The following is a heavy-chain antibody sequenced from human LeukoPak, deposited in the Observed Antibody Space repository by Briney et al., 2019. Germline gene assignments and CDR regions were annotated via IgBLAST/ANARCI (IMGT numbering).Heavy chain of an antibody. CDR1: GFTFSSYA. J-gene: IGHJ4*02. Sequence: PGGSLRLSCAASGFTFSSYAMSWVRQAPGKGLEWVSAISGSGGSTYYADSVKGRFTISRDNSKNTLYLQVNSLRAEDTAVYHCAKDYPGALLYFDCWGQGTLVTVSS. D-gene: IGHD3-10*01. V-gene: IGHV3-23*01. CDR3: AKDYPGALLYFDC. CDR2: ISGSGGST.